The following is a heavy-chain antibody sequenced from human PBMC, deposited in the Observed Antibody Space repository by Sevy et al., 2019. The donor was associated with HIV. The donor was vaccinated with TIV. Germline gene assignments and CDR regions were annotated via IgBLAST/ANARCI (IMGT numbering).Heavy chain of an antibody. D-gene: IGHD2-21*01. Sequence: GGSLRLSCAASGFSFSSYGMHWVRQAPGKGLEWMSYIQYDGSNKDYADFVKGRFTISRDNSKNTLYLQMNSLRVEDTAVFYCVKEGGGEGGDHWGQGTLVTVSS. V-gene: IGHV3-30*02. CDR3: VKEGGGEGGDH. CDR2: IQYDGSNK. J-gene: IGHJ4*02. CDR1: GFSFSSYG.